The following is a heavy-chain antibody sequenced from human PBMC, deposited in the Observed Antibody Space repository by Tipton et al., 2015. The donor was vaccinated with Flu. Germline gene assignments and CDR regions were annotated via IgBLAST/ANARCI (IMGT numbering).Heavy chain of an antibody. J-gene: IGHJ6*02. CDR1: GFTFTNYG. CDR3: AKNGASGDTTDYYGMDV. Sequence: SLRLSCAASGFTFTNYGMHWIRQAPGKGLEWVAYIWDDGITKFYADSVKGRITVSRDNSKNMLYLQLNSLGDEDTAVYYCAKNGASGDTTDYYGMDVWGQGTTVTVSS. D-gene: IGHD1-1*01. V-gene: IGHV3-30*02. CDR2: IWDDGITK.